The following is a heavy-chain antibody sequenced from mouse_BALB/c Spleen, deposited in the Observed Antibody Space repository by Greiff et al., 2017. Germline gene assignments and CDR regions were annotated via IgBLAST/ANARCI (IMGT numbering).Heavy chain of an antibody. CDR1: GFSLTSYG. J-gene: IGHJ2*01. V-gene: IGHV2-9*02. CDR3: ARDRVGLRLDY. D-gene: IGHD2-12*01. CDR2: IWAGGST. Sequence: VKLQESGPGLVAPSQSLSITCTVSGFSLTSYGVHWVRQPPGKGLEWLGVIWAGGSTNYNSALMSSLSISKDNSKSQVFLKMNSLQTDDTAMYCCARDRVGLRLDYWGQGTTLTVSS.